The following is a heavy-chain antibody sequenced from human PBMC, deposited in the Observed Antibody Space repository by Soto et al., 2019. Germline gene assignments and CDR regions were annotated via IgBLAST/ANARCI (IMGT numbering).Heavy chain of an antibody. CDR3: ARGPMRGYSSSYPPSPFDI. D-gene: IGHD6-6*01. CDR1: GGSFSGYY. CDR2: INHSGST. J-gene: IGHJ3*02. V-gene: IGHV4-34*01. Sequence: SETLSLTCAVYGGSFSGYYWSWIRQPPGKGLEWIGEINHSGSTNYNPSLKSRVTISVDTSKNQFSLKLSSVTAADTAVYYCARGPMRGYSSSYPPSPFDIWGQGTMVTVSS.